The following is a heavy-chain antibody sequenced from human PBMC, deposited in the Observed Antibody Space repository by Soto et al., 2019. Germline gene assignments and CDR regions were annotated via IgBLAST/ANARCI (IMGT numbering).Heavy chain of an antibody. Sequence: HPGGSLRLSCIASGVTFSTYAMSWVRQAPGKGLEWVSAISGSGGSTYYADSVKGRFTISRDNSKNTLYLQMNSLRAEDTAVYYCAKQRAGFGSGSDTYYFDNWGQGTLVTVSS. CDR3: AKQRAGFGSGSDTYYFDN. J-gene: IGHJ4*02. CDR2: ISGSGGST. V-gene: IGHV3-23*01. CDR1: GVTFSTYA. D-gene: IGHD3-10*01.